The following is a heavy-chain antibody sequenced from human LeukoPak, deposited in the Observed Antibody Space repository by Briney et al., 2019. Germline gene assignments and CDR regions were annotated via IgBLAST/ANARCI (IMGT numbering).Heavy chain of an antibody. V-gene: IGHV3-7*03. CDR3: ARGGGLDV. CDR1: GFTFSSYW. CDR2: INHNGNVN. D-gene: IGHD3-16*01. Sequence: GGSLRHSCAASGFTFSSYWMNWARQAPGKGLEWVASINHNGNVNYYVDSVKGRFTISRDNAKNSLYLQMSNLRAEDTAVYFCARGGGLDVWGQGAAVTVSS. J-gene: IGHJ6*02.